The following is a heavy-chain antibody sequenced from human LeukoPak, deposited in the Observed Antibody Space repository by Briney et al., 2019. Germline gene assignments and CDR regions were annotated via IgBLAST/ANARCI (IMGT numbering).Heavy chain of an antibody. Sequence: SETLSLTCTVSGCSISSSSYYWGWIRQPPGKGLEWIGSIYYSGSTYYNPSLKSRVTISVDTSKNQFSLKLSSVTAADTAVYYCARVWSTVTKSPYYFDYWGQGTLVTVSS. V-gene: IGHV4-39*07. J-gene: IGHJ4*02. CDR2: IYYSGST. D-gene: IGHD4-17*01. CDR3: ARVWSTVTKSPYYFDY. CDR1: GCSISSSSYY.